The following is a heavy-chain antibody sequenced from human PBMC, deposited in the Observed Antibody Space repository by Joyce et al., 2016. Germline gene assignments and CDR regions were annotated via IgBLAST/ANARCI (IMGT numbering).Heavy chain of an antibody. CDR2: INPDGRKN. Sequence: AASRFTFSSHWMSWVRQAPGKGLEWVANINPDGRKNNYADSVKGRFIISRDNAKNSLYVQMHSLRAEDTAVYYCAREFKWNWDFWGQGTLVTVSS. CDR3: AREFKWNWDF. V-gene: IGHV3-7*04. D-gene: IGHD1-1*01. J-gene: IGHJ4*02. CDR1: RFTFSSHW.